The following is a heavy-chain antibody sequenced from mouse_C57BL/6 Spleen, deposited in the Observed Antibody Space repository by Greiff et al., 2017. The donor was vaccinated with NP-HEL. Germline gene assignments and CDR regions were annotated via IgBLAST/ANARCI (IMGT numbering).Heavy chain of an antibody. CDR3: ARHENYYGTSRGFAY. J-gene: IGHJ3*01. D-gene: IGHD1-1*01. Sequence: EVQLVESGGDLVKPGGSLKLSCAASGFTFSSYGMSWVRQTPDKRLEWVATISSGGSYTYYPDSVKGRFTISRDNAKNTLYLQMSSLKSEDTAMYYCARHENYYGTSRGFAYWGQGTLVTVSA. CDR2: ISSGGSYT. V-gene: IGHV5-6*01. CDR1: GFTFSSYG.